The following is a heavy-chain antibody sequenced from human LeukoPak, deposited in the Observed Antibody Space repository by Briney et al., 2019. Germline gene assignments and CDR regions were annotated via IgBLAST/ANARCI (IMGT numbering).Heavy chain of an antibody. CDR3: ARDGAAAAGPNNWFDP. CDR2: IWYDGSNK. CDR1: GFTFSSYG. D-gene: IGHD6-13*01. J-gene: IGHJ5*02. V-gene: IGHV3-33*01. Sequence: PGRSLRLSCAASGFTFSSYGMHWVRQAPGEGLEWVAGIWYDGSNKNYGESVKGRFTISRDNSKNTLYLQMNSLRAEDTAVYYCARDGAAAAGPNNWFDPWGQGTLVTVPS.